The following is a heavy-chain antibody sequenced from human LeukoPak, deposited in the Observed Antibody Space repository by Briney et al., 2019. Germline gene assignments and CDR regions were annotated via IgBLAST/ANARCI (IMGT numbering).Heavy chain of an antibody. D-gene: IGHD4-17*01. V-gene: IGHV3-23*01. CDR3: AMTHDYGDYLRPYYYYYYGMDV. J-gene: IGHJ6*02. CDR1: GFTFSSDA. Sequence: GGSLRLSCAASGFTFSSDAMSWVRQAPGKGLEWVSAISGSGGSTYYADSVKGRFTISRDNSKNTLYLQMNSLRAEDTAVYYCAMTHDYGDYLRPYYYYYYGMDVWGQGTLVTVSS. CDR2: ISGSGGST.